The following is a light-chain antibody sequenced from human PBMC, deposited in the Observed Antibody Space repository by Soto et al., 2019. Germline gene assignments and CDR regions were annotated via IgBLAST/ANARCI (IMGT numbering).Light chain of an antibody. Sequence: LTQPPPVSGAPGQRVTISCTGSSSNIGAGYDVHWYQQLPGTAPKLLIYGNSNRPSGVPDRFSGSKSGTSASLAITGLQAEDEADYYCQSYDSSLSGPGVFGTGTRSPS. CDR2: GNS. CDR1: SSNIGAGYD. CDR3: QSYDSSLSGPGV. J-gene: IGLJ1*01. V-gene: IGLV1-40*01.